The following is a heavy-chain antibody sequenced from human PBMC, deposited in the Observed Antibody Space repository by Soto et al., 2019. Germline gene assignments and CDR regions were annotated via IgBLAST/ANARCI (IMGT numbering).Heavy chain of an antibody. CDR3: ARMTTEIDY. D-gene: IGHD4-4*01. Sequence: SETLSLTCTVSGGSISSSSYYWGWIRQPPGKGLEWIGSIYYSGSTYYNPSLKSRVTISVDTSKNQFSLKLSSVTAADTAVYYCARMTTEIDYWGQGTLVTVSS. CDR2: IYYSGST. V-gene: IGHV4-39*01. J-gene: IGHJ4*02. CDR1: GGSISSSSYY.